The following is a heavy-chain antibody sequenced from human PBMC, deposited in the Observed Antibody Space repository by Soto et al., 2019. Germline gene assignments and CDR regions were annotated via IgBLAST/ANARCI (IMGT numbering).Heavy chain of an antibody. CDR3: ARGSGSYGDAFDI. CDR2: IIPIFGTA. J-gene: IGHJ3*02. Sequence: ASVKVSCKASGGTFSSCAISWVRQAPGQGLEWMGGIIPIFGTANYAQKFQGRVTITADESTSTAYMELSSLRSEDTAVYYCARGSGSYGDAFDIWGQGTMVTVSS. V-gene: IGHV1-69*13. D-gene: IGHD1-26*01. CDR1: GGTFSSCA.